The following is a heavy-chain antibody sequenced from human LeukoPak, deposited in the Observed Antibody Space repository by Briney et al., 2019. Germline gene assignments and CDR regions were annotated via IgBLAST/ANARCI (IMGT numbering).Heavy chain of an antibody. J-gene: IGHJ4*02. Sequence: SETLSLTCAVYGGSFSGYYWSWIRQPAGKGLEWIGRIYTSGSTNYNPSLKSRVTISVDTSKNQFSLKLSSVTAADTAVYYCATLGYSYGTDYWAREPWSPSPQ. CDR3: ATLGYSYGTDY. V-gene: IGHV4-59*10. D-gene: IGHD5-18*01. CDR2: IYTSGST. CDR1: GGSFSGYY.